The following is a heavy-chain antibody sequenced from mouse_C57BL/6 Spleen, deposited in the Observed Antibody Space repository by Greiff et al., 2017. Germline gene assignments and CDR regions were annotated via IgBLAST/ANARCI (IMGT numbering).Heavy chain of an antibody. V-gene: IGHV7-3*01. CDR2: IRNKANGYTT. D-gene: IGHD4-1*01. J-gene: IGHJ4*01. CDR1: GFTFTDYY. CDR3: ARYGLTGIAMDY. Sequence: VQLKESGGGLVQPGGSLSLSCAASGFTFTDYYMSWVRQPPGKALEWLGFIRNKANGYTTEYSASVKGRFTISRDNSQSILYLQMNALRAEDSATYYCARYGLTGIAMDYWGQGTSVTVSS.